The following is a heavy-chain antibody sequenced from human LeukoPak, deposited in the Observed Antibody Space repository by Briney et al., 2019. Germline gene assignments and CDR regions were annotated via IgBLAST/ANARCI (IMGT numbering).Heavy chain of an antibody. J-gene: IGHJ4*02. Sequence: SETLSLTCTVSGGSISSYYWSWIRQPPGKGLECIGYIYYSGTTNYNPSLKSRVTISRDTSKNQFSLKLSSVTAADTAVYYCARGCQGWYELYFDYWGQGTLVTVSS. CDR1: GGSISSYY. V-gene: IGHV4-59*12. CDR2: IYYSGTT. D-gene: IGHD6-19*01. CDR3: ARGCQGWYELYFDY.